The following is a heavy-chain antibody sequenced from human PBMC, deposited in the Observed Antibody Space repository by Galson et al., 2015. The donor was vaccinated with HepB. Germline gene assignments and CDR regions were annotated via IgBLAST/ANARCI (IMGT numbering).Heavy chain of an antibody. V-gene: IGHV3-7*03. CDR1: GFTFSNHY. CDR3: ARGAGFVIDY. D-gene: IGHD6-6*01. J-gene: IGHJ4*02. Sequence: SLRLSCAASGFTFSNHYMHWARQTPGKGLEWVAVIKQDGITKYYVDSLKGRFTISRDNAENSLYLHLNSLRAEDTAVYYCARGAGFVIDYWGQGALVTVPS. CDR2: IKQDGITK.